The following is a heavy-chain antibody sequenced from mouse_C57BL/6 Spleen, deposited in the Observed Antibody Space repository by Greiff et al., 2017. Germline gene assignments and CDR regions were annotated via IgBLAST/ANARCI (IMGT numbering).Heavy chain of an antibody. Sequence: EVNVVESGEGLVKPGGSLKLSCAASGFTFSSYAMSWVRQTPEKRLEWVAYISSGGDYIYYADTVKGRFTISRDNARNTLYLQMSSLKSEDTAMYYCTRDPGGYYGSSWYFDVWGTGTTVTVSS. D-gene: IGHD1-1*01. CDR2: ISSGGDYI. CDR1: GFTFSSYA. J-gene: IGHJ1*03. CDR3: TRDPGGYYGSSWYFDV. V-gene: IGHV5-9-1*02.